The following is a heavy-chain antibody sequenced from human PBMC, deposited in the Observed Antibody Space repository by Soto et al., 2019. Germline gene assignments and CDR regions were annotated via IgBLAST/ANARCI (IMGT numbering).Heavy chain of an antibody. V-gene: IGHV5-10-1*01. CDR2: IDPSDSYT. CDR3: VRCLSGAKDGYNAFYYYGMDV. J-gene: IGHJ6*02. D-gene: IGHD5-12*01. Sequence: RGESLKISCKGSGYSFTNYWINWVRQMPGKGLEWMGTIDPSDSYTNYSPSFQGHVTISVDKSVNTAYLQWSSLKASDTAMYYCVRCLSGAKDGYNAFYYYGMDVWGQGTTVTVSS. CDR1: GYSFTNYW.